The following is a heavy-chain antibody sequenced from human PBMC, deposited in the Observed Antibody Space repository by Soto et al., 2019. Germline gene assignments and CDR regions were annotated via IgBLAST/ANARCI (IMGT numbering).Heavy chain of an antibody. D-gene: IGHD2-15*01. J-gene: IGHJ4*02. V-gene: IGHV3-30*18. Sequence: GGSLRLSSAASGFTFSSYGMHWVRQAPGKGLEWVAVISYDGSNKYYADSVKGRFTISRDNSKNTLYLQMNSLRAEDTAVYYCAKDSQLDYCSGGSCYVYWGQGTLVTVSS. CDR2: ISYDGSNK. CDR1: GFTFSSYG. CDR3: AKDSQLDYCSGGSCYVY.